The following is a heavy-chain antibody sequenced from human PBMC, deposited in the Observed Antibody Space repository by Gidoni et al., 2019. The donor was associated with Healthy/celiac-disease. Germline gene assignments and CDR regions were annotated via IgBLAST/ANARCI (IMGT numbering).Heavy chain of an antibody. V-gene: IGHV1-18*04. CDR1: GYTFTSYG. CDR3: AREPITIFGVVTVQMDV. J-gene: IGHJ6*02. D-gene: IGHD3-3*01. Sequence: QVQLVQSGAEVKKPGASVKVSCKASGYTFTSYGISWVRQAPGQGLEWMGWISAYNGNTNYAQKLQGRVTMTTDTSTSTAYMELRSLRSDDTAVYYCAREPITIFGVVTVQMDVWGQGTTVTVSS. CDR2: ISAYNGNT.